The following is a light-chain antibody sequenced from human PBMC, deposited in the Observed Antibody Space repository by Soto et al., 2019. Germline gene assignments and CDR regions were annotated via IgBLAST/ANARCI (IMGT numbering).Light chain of an antibody. CDR1: SSNIGYSY. V-gene: IGLV1-47*01. Sequence: QSVVTQPPSASRTPGQRVTISCSGGSSNIGYSYVYWYQQVPGTAPKLLIQRNNQRPSGVPDRFSGSKSGTSASLAISGLRSEDEADYFCAAWDDSLRGVIFGGGTKLTVL. CDR2: RNN. J-gene: IGLJ2*01. CDR3: AAWDDSLRGVI.